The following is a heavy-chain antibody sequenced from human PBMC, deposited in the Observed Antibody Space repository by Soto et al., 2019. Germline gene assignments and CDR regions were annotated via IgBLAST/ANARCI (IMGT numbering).Heavy chain of an antibody. J-gene: IGHJ4*02. CDR2: ISGSGGST. CDR1: GFTFSSYA. CDR3: AKAVPVSSSLDAYYFDY. D-gene: IGHD6-6*01. Sequence: PGGSLRLSCAASGFTFSSYAMSWVRQAPGKGLEWVSAISGSGGSTYYADSVKGRFTISRDNSKNTLYLRMNSLRAEDTAVYYCAKAVPVSSSLDAYYFDYWGQGTLVTV. V-gene: IGHV3-23*01.